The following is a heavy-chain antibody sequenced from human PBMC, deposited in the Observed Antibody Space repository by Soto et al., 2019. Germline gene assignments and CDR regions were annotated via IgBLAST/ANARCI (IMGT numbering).Heavy chain of an antibody. CDR3: AKDCPRYCSGGSCYGGAFDI. Sequence: GGSLRLSCAASGFTFSSYAMSWVRQAPGKGLEWVSAISGSGGSTYYADSVKGRFTISRDNSKNTLYLQMNSLRAEDTAVYFRAKDCPRYCSGGSCYGGAFDIWGQGTMVTVSS. CDR1: GFTFSSYA. V-gene: IGHV3-23*01. CDR2: ISGSGGST. J-gene: IGHJ3*02. D-gene: IGHD2-15*01.